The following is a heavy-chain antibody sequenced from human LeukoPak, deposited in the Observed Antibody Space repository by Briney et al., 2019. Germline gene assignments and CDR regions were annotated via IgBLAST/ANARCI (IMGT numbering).Heavy chain of an antibody. CDR3: ARAYYYDSSGYYYPTNNYYYYMDV. D-gene: IGHD3-22*01. CDR1: GGTFSSYA. J-gene: IGHJ6*03. V-gene: IGHV1-69*13. Sequence: ASVKVSCKASGGTFSSYAISWVRQAPGQGLEWMGGIIPIFGTANYAQKFQGRVTITADESTSTAYMELSSLRSEDTAVYYCARAYYYDSSGYYYPTNNYYYYMDVWGKGTTVTVSS. CDR2: IIPIFGTA.